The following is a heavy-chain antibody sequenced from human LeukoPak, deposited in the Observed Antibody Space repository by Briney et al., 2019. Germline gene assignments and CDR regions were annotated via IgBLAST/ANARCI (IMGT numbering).Heavy chain of an antibody. D-gene: IGHD6-19*01. CDR2: ISSSSSTI. CDR1: GFTFSSYS. Sequence: GGSLRLSCAASGFTFSSYSMNWVRQAPGKGLEWVSSISSSSSTIYYADSVKGRFTISRDNAKNSLYLQMNSLRAEDTAVYYCAREVTARIAVAKPFDYWGQGTLVTVSS. CDR3: AREVTARIAVAKPFDY. V-gene: IGHV3-48*01. J-gene: IGHJ4*02.